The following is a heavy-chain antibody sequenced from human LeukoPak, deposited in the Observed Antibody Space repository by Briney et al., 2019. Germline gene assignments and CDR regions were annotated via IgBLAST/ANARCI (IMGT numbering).Heavy chain of an antibody. CDR1: GFTFSSYE. D-gene: IGHD1-26*01. Sequence: PGGSLRLSCAASGFTFSSYEMNWVRQAPGKGLEWVGRIKSKTDGGTTDYAAPVKGRFTISRDDSKNTLYLQMNSLKTEDTAVYYCTTVTAEWELGPFDYWGQGTLVTVSS. CDR2: IKSKTDGGTT. V-gene: IGHV3-15*01. J-gene: IGHJ4*02. CDR3: TTVTAEWELGPFDY.